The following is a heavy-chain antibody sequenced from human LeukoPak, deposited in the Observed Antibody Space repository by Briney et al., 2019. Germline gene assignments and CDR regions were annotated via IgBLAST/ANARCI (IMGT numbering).Heavy chain of an antibody. CDR1: GYTFTSYY. CDR3: ARDRVIDY. Sequence: PGGSLRLSCAASGYTFTSYYMHWVRQAPGQGLEWMGIINPSGGSTSYAQKFQGRVTMTRDTSTSTVYMELSSLRSEDTAVYYCARDRVIDYWGQGTLVTVSS. V-gene: IGHV1-46*01. D-gene: IGHD3-22*01. CDR2: INPSGGST. J-gene: IGHJ4*02.